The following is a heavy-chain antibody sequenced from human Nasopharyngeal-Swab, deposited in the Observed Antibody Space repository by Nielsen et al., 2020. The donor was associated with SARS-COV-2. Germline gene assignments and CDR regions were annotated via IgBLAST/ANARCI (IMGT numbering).Heavy chain of an antibody. CDR2: ISSNGGST. CDR1: GFTFSSYA. CDR3: ARGTVTTTPHFDY. V-gene: IGHV3-64*01. D-gene: IGHD4-17*01. Sequence: GGSLRLSCAASGFTFSSYAMHWVRQAPGKGLEYVSAISSNGGSTYYANSVKGRFTISRDNSKNTLYLQMGSLRAEDMAVYYCARGTVTTTPHFDYWDQGTLVTVSS. J-gene: IGHJ4*02.